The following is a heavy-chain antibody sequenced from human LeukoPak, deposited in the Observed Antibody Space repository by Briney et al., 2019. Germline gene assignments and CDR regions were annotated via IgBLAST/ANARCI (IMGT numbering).Heavy chain of an antibody. Sequence: SVKVSCKASGGTFSSYANSWVRQAPGQGLEWMGRIIPILGIANYAQKFQGRVTITADKSTSTAYMELSSLRSEDTAVYYCARGGIAAAGTVAFDIWGQGTMVTVSS. J-gene: IGHJ3*02. V-gene: IGHV1-69*04. CDR2: IIPILGIA. D-gene: IGHD6-13*01. CDR1: GGTFSSYA. CDR3: ARGGIAAAGTVAFDI.